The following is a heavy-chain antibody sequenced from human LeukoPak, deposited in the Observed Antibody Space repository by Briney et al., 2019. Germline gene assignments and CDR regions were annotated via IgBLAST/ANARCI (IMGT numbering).Heavy chain of an antibody. V-gene: IGHV1-69*02. D-gene: IGHD3-10*01. Sequence: SVKVSCKASGGTFSSYTISWVRQAPGQGLEWMGRIIPILGIANYAQKFQGRVTIIADKSTRTAYMELSSLRSEDTAVYYCARGYYGSGSYLDYYYYMDVWGKGTTVTVSS. CDR1: GGTFSSYT. J-gene: IGHJ6*03. CDR2: IIPILGIA. CDR3: ARGYYGSGSYLDYYYYMDV.